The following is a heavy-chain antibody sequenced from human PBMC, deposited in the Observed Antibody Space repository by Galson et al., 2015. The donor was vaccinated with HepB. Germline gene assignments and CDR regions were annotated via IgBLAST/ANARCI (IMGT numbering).Heavy chain of an antibody. CDR3: ARDLGGWGMDV. Sequence: SVTVSCKASGYTFTSYAMHWVRQAPGQRLEWMGWINAGNGNTKYSQKFQGRVTITRDTSASTAYMELSSLRSEDTAVYYCARDLGGWGMDVWGQGTTVTVSS. CDR2: INAGNGNT. V-gene: IGHV1-3*01. J-gene: IGHJ6*02. D-gene: IGHD6-19*01. CDR1: GYTFTSYA.